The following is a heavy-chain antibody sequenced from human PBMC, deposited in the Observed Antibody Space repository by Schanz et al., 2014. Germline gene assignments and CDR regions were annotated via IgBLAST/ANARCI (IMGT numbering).Heavy chain of an antibody. CDR3: ARDGVDAAAGGNY. J-gene: IGHJ4*02. CDR2: INSSGGGT. V-gene: IGHV1-46*03. CDR1: GYTFSFTSYN. D-gene: IGHD6-13*01. Sequence: QVQVEQSGPEAKKPGASVTVSCQASGYTFSFTSYNVHWVRQAPGQGLEWMGYINSSGGGTSYAQKFQDRLTMTRDASTSTVYMELSSLRSEDTAVYYCARDGVDAAAGGNYWGQGTLVTVSS.